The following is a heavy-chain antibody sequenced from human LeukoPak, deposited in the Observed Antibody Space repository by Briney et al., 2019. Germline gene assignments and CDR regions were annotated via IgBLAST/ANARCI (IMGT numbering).Heavy chain of an antibody. CDR1: GGSISSYY. D-gene: IGHD3-10*01. J-gene: IGHJ5*02. CDR2: IYYSGSS. Sequence: SETLSLTCTVSGGSISSYYWSWIRQPPGKGLEWIGYIYYSGSSNFNPSLKSRVTISVDTSKNQFSLTLSSVTAADTAVYYCARDQDLWFGETTSNWFDPWGQGTLVTVSS. CDR3: ARDQDLWFGETTSNWFDP. V-gene: IGHV4-59*01.